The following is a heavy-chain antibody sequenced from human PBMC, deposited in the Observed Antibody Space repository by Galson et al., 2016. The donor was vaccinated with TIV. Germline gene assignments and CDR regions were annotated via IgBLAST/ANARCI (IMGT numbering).Heavy chain of an antibody. V-gene: IGHV5-51*01. CDR2: IFPDDSDT. J-gene: IGHJ4*02. CDR1: GYSFPNYW. Sequence: QSGAEVKKPGESLKISCKGSGYSFPNYWIGWVRQMPGKGLVWMGVIFPDDSDTRYSPSFQGQVTISADKSINNAYLQWSSLEASDTAMYYYARADYDTSGFWGQGTLVTVSS. D-gene: IGHD3-22*01. CDR3: ARADYDTSGF.